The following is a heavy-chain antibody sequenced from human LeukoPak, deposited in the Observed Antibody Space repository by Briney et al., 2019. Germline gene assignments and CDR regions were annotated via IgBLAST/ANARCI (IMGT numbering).Heavy chain of an antibody. J-gene: IGHJ4*02. Sequence: PSETLSLTCTVSGGSISSYYWSWIRQPAGKGLEWIGRVYTSGSTNYNPSLKSRVTISLDTSKNQFSLKLSSVTAADTAVYYCAGHHPRNTVDFWGQGTLVTVSS. CDR2: VYTSGST. V-gene: IGHV4-4*07. D-gene: IGHD2-8*02. CDR3: AGHHPRNTVDF. CDR1: GGSISSYY.